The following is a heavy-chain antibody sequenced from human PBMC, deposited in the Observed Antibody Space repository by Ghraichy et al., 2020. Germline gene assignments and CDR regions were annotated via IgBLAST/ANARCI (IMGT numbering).Heavy chain of an antibody. V-gene: IGHV4-59*08. CDR2: IYYSGST. CDR1: GGSISSYY. J-gene: IGHJ6*03. Sequence: SETLSLTCTVSGGSISSYYWSWIRQPPGKGLEWIGYIYYSGSTNYNPSLKSRVTISVDTSKNQFSLKLSSVTAADTAVYYCARRRASGYDYEEYYYYYMDVWGKGTTVTVSS. D-gene: IGHD5-12*01. CDR3: ARRRASGYDYEEYYYYYMDV.